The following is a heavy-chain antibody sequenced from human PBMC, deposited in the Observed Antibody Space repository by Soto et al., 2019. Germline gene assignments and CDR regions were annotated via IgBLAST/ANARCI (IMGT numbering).Heavy chain of an antibody. Sequence: GGSLRLSCAASGFTFSDYYMSWIRQAPGKGLEWVSYISSSSSYTNYADSVKGRFTISRDNAKNSLYLQMNSLRAEDTAVYYCARESGEYDILTGYYIDYWGQGTLVTVSS. D-gene: IGHD3-9*01. J-gene: IGHJ4*02. V-gene: IGHV3-11*06. CDR2: ISSSSSYT. CDR3: ARESGEYDILTGYYIDY. CDR1: GFTFSDYY.